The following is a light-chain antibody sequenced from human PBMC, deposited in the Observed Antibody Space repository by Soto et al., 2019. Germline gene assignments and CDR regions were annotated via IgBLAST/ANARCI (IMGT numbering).Light chain of an antibody. J-gene: IGKJ1*01. V-gene: IGKV1-5*01. CDR1: QSLNTR. CDR3: QQYNSYLWT. Sequence: DIQLTQSPSTLSASVGDRVTLTCRASQSLNTRLAWYQQKPGKAPKLLIYDASSLESGVPSRFSGSGSGTEFTLTISSLQPDDFATYYCQQYNSYLWTFGQGTKVDIK. CDR2: DAS.